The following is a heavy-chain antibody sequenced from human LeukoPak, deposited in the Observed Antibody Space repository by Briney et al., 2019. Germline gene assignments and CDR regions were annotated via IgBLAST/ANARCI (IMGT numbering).Heavy chain of an antibody. Sequence: SETLSLTCTVSGGSISSHYWSWIRQPPGKGLDWIGYIYYRGSTSYNPSLKSRVTLSVDTSKNQFSLKLSSVTAADTAVYYCARPFSSDADAFDIWGQGTMVTVSS. CDR2: IYYRGST. D-gene: IGHD3-3*02. V-gene: IGHV4-59*11. CDR1: GGSISSHY. J-gene: IGHJ3*02. CDR3: ARPFSSDADAFDI.